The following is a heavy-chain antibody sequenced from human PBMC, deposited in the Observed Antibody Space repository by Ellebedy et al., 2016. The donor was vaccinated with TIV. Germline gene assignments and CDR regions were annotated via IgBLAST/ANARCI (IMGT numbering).Heavy chain of an antibody. CDR1: GFSFSTYG. D-gene: IGHD1-26*01. CDR3: VRDLHWSYFD. J-gene: IGHJ4*02. Sequence: GESLKISCAASGFSFSTYGMHWVRQAPGQGLEWVAVIWYDGFNQDYADSVKGRFTISRDNSKSTLYLQMNSLRAEDTAVYYCVRDLHWSYFDWGQGTLVTVSS. CDR2: IWYDGFNQ. V-gene: IGHV3-33*01.